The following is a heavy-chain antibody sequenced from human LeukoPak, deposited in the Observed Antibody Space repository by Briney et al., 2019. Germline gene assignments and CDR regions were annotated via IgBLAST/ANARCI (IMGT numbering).Heavy chain of an antibody. CDR2: ISGSGGST. Sequence: PGGSLRLSCAASGFTFGSYAMSWVRQPPGKGLEWVSAISGSGGSTYYADSVKGRFTISRDNSKNTLYLQMNSLRAEDTAVYYCAKEHSSNYYYGMDVWGQGTTVTVSS. CDR1: GFTFGSYA. V-gene: IGHV3-23*01. J-gene: IGHJ6*02. CDR3: AKEHSSNYYYGMDV.